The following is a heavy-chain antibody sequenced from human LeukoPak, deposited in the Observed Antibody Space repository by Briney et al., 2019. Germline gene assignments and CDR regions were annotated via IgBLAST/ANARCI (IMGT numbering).Heavy chain of an antibody. D-gene: IGHD5-24*01. J-gene: IGHJ4*02. V-gene: IGHV4-38-2*02. CDR1: GYSISSGYY. CDR2: IYHSGST. Sequence: SETLSLTCTVSGYSISSGYYWGWIRQPPGKGLEWIGSIYHSGSTYYNPSLKSRVTISVDTSKNQFSLKLSSVTAADTAVYYCARDGYNPIDYWGQGTLVTVSS. CDR3: ARDGYNPIDY.